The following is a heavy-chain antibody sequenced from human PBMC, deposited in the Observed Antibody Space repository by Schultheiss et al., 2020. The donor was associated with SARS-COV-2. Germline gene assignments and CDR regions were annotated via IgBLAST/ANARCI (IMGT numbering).Heavy chain of an antibody. CDR3: ARDRAYSDYYYYMDV. Sequence: GGSLRLSCAASGFTFSSYAMHWVRQAPGKGLVWVSRINIDGSRTTYADFVKGRFTISRDDAKNSLYLQMNSLRAEDTALYYCARDRAYSDYYYYMDVWGKGTTVTVSS. V-gene: IGHV3-74*01. CDR1: GFTFSSYA. CDR2: INIDGSRT. D-gene: IGHD4-11*01. J-gene: IGHJ6*03.